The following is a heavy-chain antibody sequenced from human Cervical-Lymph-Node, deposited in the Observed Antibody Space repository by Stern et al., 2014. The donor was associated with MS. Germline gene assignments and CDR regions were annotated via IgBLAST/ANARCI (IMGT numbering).Heavy chain of an antibody. D-gene: IGHD3-10*01. J-gene: IGHJ4*02. CDR2: GNPSGTT. CDR3: ARGGYHSDTSSGWYFEY. V-gene: IGHV4-4*07. CDR1: GVSISDYY. Sequence: QVQLQESGPGLVKSSETLSLTCTVSGVSISDYYWDWIRQPAGKGLEWVGRGNPSGTTDYSPSVKSRVAMSRDTSRNQLSLKLTSVTAADTAVYYCARGGYHSDTSSGWYFEYWGQGALVTVSS.